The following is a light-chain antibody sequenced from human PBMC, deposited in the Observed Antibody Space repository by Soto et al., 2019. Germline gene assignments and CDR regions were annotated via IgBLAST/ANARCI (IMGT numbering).Light chain of an antibody. CDR3: QQYSIWRT. Sequence: EIVMTQSPPTLSVSPGERAALSCRAGQSIRSNLAWYQQKPGQAPRLLIYGASTRATGIPARFSGSGSGTEFTLTINSLQSEDFAVYYCQQYSIWRTFGQGTKVDIK. V-gene: IGKV3D-15*01. CDR1: QSIRSN. J-gene: IGKJ1*01. CDR2: GAS.